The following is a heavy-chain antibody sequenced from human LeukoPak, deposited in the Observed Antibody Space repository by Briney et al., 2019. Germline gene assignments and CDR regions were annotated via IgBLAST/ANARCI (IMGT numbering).Heavy chain of an antibody. V-gene: IGHV4-59*01. Sequence: LQTLSLTRTVSGGGTRRDYCSWRRQPPRESLEWIGYIYYSGSTNYNPSLKSRVTISVDTSKNQFSLKLSSVTAADTAVYYCAREVYMGYFDYWGQGTLVTVSS. D-gene: IGHD1-14*01. CDR1: GGGTRRDY. CDR2: IYYSGST. CDR3: AREVYMGYFDY. J-gene: IGHJ4*02.